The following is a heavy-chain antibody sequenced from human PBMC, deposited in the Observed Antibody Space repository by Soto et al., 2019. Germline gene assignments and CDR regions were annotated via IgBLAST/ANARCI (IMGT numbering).Heavy chain of an antibody. CDR1: GFTFSSYW. V-gene: IGHV3-74*01. CDR2: INSDGSTT. CDR3: ARGADYNWFDP. Sequence: EVQLVESGGGLIQPGGSLRLSCAVSGFTFSSYWMHWVRQVPGKGLVWVSRINSDGSTTTYADSVKGRFTISRDNAKNPVYLQMNSLRAEDTAVYYCARGADYNWFDPWGQGTLVTVSS. J-gene: IGHJ5*02.